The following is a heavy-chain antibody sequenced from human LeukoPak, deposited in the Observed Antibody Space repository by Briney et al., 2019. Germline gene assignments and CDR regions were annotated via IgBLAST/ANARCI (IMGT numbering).Heavy chain of an antibody. CDR2: IYTSGRT. V-gene: IGHV4-4*07. Sequence: SETLSLTCTVSGGSISSYYWSWIRQPAGKGLEWIGRIYTSGRTNYNPSLKTRVTMSVDTSKNQFSLKLSSVTAADTAVYYCARVTTMVRGVIKRGRGNFDYWGQGTLVTVSS. J-gene: IGHJ4*02. CDR3: ARVTTMVRGVIKRGRGNFDY. CDR1: GGSISSYY. D-gene: IGHD3-10*01.